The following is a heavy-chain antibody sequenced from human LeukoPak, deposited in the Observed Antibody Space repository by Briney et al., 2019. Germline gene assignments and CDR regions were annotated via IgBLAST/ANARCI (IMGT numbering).Heavy chain of an antibody. CDR1: GYSFTSYW. D-gene: IGHD6-6*01. J-gene: IGHJ3*02. CDR2: FYPGDSDT. Sequence: LGESLKISCKGSGYSFTSYWIGWVRQMPGKGLEWMGIFYPGDSDTRYSPSFQGQVTISADKSISTAYLQWSSLKASDTAMYYCARRNEYSSSAGREPNDAFDIWGQGTMVTVSS. CDR3: ARRNEYSSSAGREPNDAFDI. V-gene: IGHV5-51*01.